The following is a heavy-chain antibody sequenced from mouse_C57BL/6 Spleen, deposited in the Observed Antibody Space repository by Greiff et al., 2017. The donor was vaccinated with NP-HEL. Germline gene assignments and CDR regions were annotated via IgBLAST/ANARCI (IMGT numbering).Heavy chain of an antibody. D-gene: IGHD2-4*01. CDR2: ISNKANGYTS. J-gene: IGHJ4*01. V-gene: IGHV7-3*01. Sequence: EVMLVESGGGLVQPGGSLSLSCAASGFTFTDYYMSWVRQPPGKALEWLGFISNKANGYTSEYSVSVQGRFTISRDNSQSILYRQMNALRAEDSATYYCARDSDYDGAMDYWGQGTSVTVSS. CDR1: GFTFTDYY. CDR3: ARDSDYDGAMDY.